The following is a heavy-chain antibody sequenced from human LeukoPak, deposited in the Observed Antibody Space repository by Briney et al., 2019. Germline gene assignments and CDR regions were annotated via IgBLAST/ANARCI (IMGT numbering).Heavy chain of an antibody. J-gene: IGHJ6*03. CDR2: ISWSSGSK. CDR1: RFIFDDYG. CDR3: ARDSTAAPISDMDV. V-gene: IGHV3-9*03. Sequence: PGGSLRLSCAASRFIFDDYGMHWVRQAPGKGLEWVSGISWSSGSKEYADSVKGRFTISRDNAKNSLYLQMNSLRVEDMALYFCARDSTAAPISDMDVWGKGTTVTVSS. D-gene: IGHD6-6*01.